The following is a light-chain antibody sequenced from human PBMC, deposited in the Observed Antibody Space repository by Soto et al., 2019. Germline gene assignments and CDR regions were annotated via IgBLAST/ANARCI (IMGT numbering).Light chain of an antibody. Sequence: QSVLTQPPSVSAAPRQKVTISCSGSDSNIGNDHVSWYQQFPGTAPKLLIYENNKRPSGIPDRFSGSKSGTSATLDITGLQTGDEADYYCGTWDSGLSAGVIGGGTQLTVL. CDR1: DSNIGNDH. J-gene: IGLJ3*02. V-gene: IGLV1-51*02. CDR2: ENN. CDR3: GTWDSGLSAGV.